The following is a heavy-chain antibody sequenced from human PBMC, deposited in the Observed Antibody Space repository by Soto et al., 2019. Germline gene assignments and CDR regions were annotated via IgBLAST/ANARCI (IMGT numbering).Heavy chain of an antibody. D-gene: IGHD1-26*01. J-gene: IGHJ4*02. CDR2: TKNKAQRYTT. CDR3: VRWDSGNPEN. Sequence: EVQLVESGGGLVQPGGSLRLSCVVSGFTLSDHYIDWVRQAPGKGLEWVGRTKNKAQRYTTKYAASVKGRFTISRDDSENSVYLQMNSLKTEDTAVYYCVRWDSGNPENWGQGTLVTVSS. V-gene: IGHV3-72*01. CDR1: GFTLSDHY.